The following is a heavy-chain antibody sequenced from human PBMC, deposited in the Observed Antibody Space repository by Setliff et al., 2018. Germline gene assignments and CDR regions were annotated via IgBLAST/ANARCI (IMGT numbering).Heavy chain of an antibody. V-gene: IGHV1-18*04. D-gene: IGHD2-8*01. CDR2: ISVHTGNT. J-gene: IGHJ4*02. CDR1: GYTFSDYG. Sequence: ASVKVSCKTSGYTFSDYGIAWVRQAPGQGLEWMGWISVHTGNTFYSPKFHGRVTLTTDISTSTAYMELGSLTSGDTAMYYCARLVRYCSTIACQRASGDEVWGQGTLVTVSS. CDR3: ARLVRYCSTIACQRASGDEV.